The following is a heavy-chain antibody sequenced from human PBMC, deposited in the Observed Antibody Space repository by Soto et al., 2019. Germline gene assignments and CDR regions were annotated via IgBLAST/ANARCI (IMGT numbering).Heavy chain of an antibody. J-gene: IGHJ6*02. CDR2: IYYSGST. CDR1: GGSISSSSYY. CDR3: ARSRAHYYYGMDV. V-gene: IGHV4-39*01. Sequence: SETLSLTCTVSGGSISSSSYYWGWIRQPPGKGLEWIGSIYYSGSTYYNPSLKSRVTISVDTSKNQFSLKLSSVTAADTAVYYCARSRAHYYYGMDVWGQGTTVTVSS.